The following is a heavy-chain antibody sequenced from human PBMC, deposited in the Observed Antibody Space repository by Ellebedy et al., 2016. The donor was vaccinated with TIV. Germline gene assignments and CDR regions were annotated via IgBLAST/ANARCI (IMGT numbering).Heavy chain of an antibody. V-gene: IGHV4-34*01. J-gene: IGHJ6*03. CDR1: GGSLSESW. Sequence: GSLRLXXGVSGGSLSESWWSWIRQSPGKGLEYIGEVNYRGTTNSNSFLKSRLTMSVDTSTKTFSLNLTSVTAADTAVYYCARLAARPGSPYFYYLDVWGKGTTVTVSS. CDR2: VNYRGTT. D-gene: IGHD6-6*01. CDR3: ARLAARPGSPYFYYLDV.